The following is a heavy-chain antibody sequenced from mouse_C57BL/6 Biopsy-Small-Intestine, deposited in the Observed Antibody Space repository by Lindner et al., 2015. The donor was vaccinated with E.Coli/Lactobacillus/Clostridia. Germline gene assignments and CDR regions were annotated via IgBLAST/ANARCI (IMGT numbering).Heavy chain of an antibody. D-gene: IGHD1-1*01. Sequence: VQLQESGPGLVKPSQSLSLTCSVTGYSITSGYYWNWIRQFPGSQLEWVGYIRYDGSIDYNPSLKDRISITRDTSKNQFFLKLNSVTTEDSATYYCARLGGSSYFYFDYWGQGTTLTVSS. CDR3: ARLGGSSYFYFDY. J-gene: IGHJ2*01. CDR1: GYSITSGYY. V-gene: IGHV3-6*01. CDR2: IRYDGSI.